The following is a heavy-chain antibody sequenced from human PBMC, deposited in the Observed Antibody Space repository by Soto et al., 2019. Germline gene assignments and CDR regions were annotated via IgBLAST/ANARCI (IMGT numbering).Heavy chain of an antibody. J-gene: IGHJ6*02. CDR3: ARQGNVDTAMVYYYYYYGMDV. Sequence: GESLKISCQGSGYSFTSYWIGWVRQMPGKGLEWKGIIYPGDSDTRYSPSFQGQVTISADKSISTAYLKWSSLKASDTAIYYCARQGNVDTAMVYYYYYYGMDVWGQGTTVTVSS. CDR2: IYPGDSDT. CDR1: GYSFTSYW. D-gene: IGHD5-18*01. V-gene: IGHV5-51*01.